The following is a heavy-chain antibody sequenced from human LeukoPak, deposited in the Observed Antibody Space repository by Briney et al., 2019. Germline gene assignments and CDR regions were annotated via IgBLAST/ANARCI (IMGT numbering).Heavy chain of an antibody. CDR3: ARVKSRCTNGVCYAALDY. CDR1: GFTFSSYS. CDR2: ISSSSTI. V-gene: IGHV3-48*02. Sequence: GGSLRLSCAASGFTFSSYSMNWVRQAPGKGLEWVSYISSSSTIYYTDSVKGRFTISRDNAKNSLYLQMNSLRDEDTAVYYCARVKSRCTNGVCYAALDYWGQGTLVTVSS. D-gene: IGHD2-8*01. J-gene: IGHJ4*02.